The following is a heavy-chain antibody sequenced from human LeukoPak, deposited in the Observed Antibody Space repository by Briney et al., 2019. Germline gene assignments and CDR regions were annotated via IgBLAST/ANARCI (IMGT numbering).Heavy chain of an antibody. V-gene: IGHV3-21*01. CDR1: GFTFSSYS. J-gene: IGHJ4*02. Sequence: PGGSLRLSCAASGFTFSSYSMNWVRQAPGKGLEWVSSISSSSSYIYYADSLKGRFTISRDSAKNSLYLQMNSLRAEDTAVYYCARDPGIRGFDYWGQRTLVTVSS. D-gene: IGHD3-10*01. CDR2: ISSSSSYI. CDR3: ARDPGIRGFDY.